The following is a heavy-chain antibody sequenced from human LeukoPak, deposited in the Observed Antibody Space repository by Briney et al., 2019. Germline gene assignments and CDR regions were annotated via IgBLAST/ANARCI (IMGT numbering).Heavy chain of an antibody. CDR1: GGTFSSYA. D-gene: IGHD3-10*01. CDR3: AREFGSGSYYRFDY. Sequence: SVKVSCKTSGGTFSSYAISWVRQAPGQGLECMGGNIPIFGTAHYAQKFQGRVTITADESTSTAYMELISLRSEDTAVYYCAREFGSGSYYRFDYWGQGTLVTVSS. J-gene: IGHJ4*02. CDR2: NIPIFGTA. V-gene: IGHV1-69*13.